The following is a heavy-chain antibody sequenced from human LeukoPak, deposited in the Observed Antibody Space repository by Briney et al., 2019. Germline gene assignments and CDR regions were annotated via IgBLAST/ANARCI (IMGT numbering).Heavy chain of an antibody. J-gene: IGHJ4*02. CDR1: GGSISSYY. V-gene: IGHV4-59*08. D-gene: IGHD3-10*01. CDR3: ASHRGLLWFGDLTGFDY. Sequence: SETLSLTCTVSGGSISSYYWSWIRQPPGKGLEWIGYIYYSGSTNYNPSLKSRVTISVDTSTNQFSLNVASVTAADTAVYYCASHRGLLWFGDLTGFDYWGQGALARVSS. CDR2: IYYSGST.